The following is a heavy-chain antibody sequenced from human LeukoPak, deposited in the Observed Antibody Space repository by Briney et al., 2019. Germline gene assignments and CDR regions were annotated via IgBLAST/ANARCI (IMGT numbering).Heavy chain of an antibody. CDR3: VRVDNIVVVPAAIGFDY. V-gene: IGHV4-39*07. D-gene: IGHD2-2*02. Sequence: SETLSLTCTVSGGSISSSSYYWGWIRQPPGKGLEWIGSIYYSGSTYYNPSLKSRVTISVDTSKNQFSLKLSSVTAADTAVYYCVRVDNIVVVPAAIGFDYWGQGTLVTVSS. CDR1: GGSISSSSYY. J-gene: IGHJ4*02. CDR2: IYYSGST.